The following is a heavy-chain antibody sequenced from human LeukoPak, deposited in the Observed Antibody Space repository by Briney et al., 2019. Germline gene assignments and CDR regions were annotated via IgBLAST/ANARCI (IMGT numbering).Heavy chain of an antibody. CDR1: GFTFSSYA. Sequence: GGSLRLSCAASGFTFSSYAMHWVRQAPGKGLEWVAVISYDGSNKYYADSVKGRFTISRDNSKNTLYLQMNSLRAEDTAVCYCAKGGSVGATGVGFVGYWGQGTLVTVSS. CDR2: ISYDGSNK. CDR3: AKGGSVGATGVGFVGY. J-gene: IGHJ4*02. V-gene: IGHV3-30-3*01. D-gene: IGHD1-26*01.